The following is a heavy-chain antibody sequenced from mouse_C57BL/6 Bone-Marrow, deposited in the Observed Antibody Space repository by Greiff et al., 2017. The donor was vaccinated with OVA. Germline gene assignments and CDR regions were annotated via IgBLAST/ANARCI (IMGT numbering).Heavy chain of an antibody. CDR2: ISYSGST. V-gene: IGHV3-8*01. D-gene: IGHD1-1*01. Sequence: EVMLVESGPGLAKPSQTLSLTCSVTGYSITSDYWNWIRKFPGNKLEYMGYISYSGSTYYNPSLKSRISITRDTSKNQYYLQLNSVTTEDTATYYCARYSIHYYGSSYWYFDVWGTGTTVTVSS. CDR3: ARYSIHYYGSSYWYFDV. J-gene: IGHJ1*03. CDR1: GYSITSDY.